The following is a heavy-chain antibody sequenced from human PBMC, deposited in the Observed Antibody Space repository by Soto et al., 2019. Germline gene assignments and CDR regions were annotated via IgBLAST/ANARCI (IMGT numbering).Heavy chain of an antibody. D-gene: IGHD5-12*01. CDR2: ISHLEST. CDR3: ARGGGYDSFDY. J-gene: IGHJ4*02. CDR1: GASISYGRFP. V-gene: IGHV4-30-2*06. Sequence: PSETLSLTCTVSGASISYGRFPWSWIRQSQGKGLEWICYISHLESTYLLPSFESRFTISIDRTRNQFSLKLSSVTAADMAVYYCARGGGYDSFDYWGQGGLVTVSS.